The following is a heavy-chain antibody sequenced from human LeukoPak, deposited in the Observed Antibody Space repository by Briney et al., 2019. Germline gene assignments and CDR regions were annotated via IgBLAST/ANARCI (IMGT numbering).Heavy chain of an antibody. CDR3: ARDQVGATGF. D-gene: IGHD1-26*01. J-gene: IGHJ4*02. V-gene: IGHV1-3*04. CDR1: GYIFTSYP. CDR2: INTGNGNT. Sequence: ASVKVSCKASGYIFTSYPIHWVRQAPGQRLEWMGWINTGNGNTKYSQRFEGRVTVTTDTSAAAAYMELSSLRSDDTAVYYCARDQVGATGFWGQGTLVTVSS.